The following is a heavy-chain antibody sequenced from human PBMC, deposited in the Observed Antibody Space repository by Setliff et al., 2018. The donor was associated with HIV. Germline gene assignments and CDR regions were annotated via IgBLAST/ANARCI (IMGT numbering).Heavy chain of an antibody. V-gene: IGHV4-59*01. Sequence: SETLSLTCTVSGVSISNYYWSWIRQPPGKGLEWIGYMYYSGNTNYNPSLKSRVTTSVDTSKNQFSLKLSSVTAADTAVYYCAREGRGDWSYYFDYWGQGTLVTVSS. CDR2: MYYSGNT. CDR1: GVSISNYY. CDR3: AREGRGDWSYYFDY. D-gene: IGHD2-21*02. J-gene: IGHJ4*02.